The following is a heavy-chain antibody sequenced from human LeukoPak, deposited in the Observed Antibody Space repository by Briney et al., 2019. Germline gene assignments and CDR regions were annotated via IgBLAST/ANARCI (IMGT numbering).Heavy chain of an antibody. CDR2: IYSGGGT. Sequence: GGSLRLSCAASGFTVNTNYMTWVRQAPGKGLEWVSLIYSGGGTYYADSVKGRFTISRDNSKNTLYLRMNSLRSEDTAVYYCARGADCGSDCSSRRRDFDYWGQGTLVTVSS. CDR1: GFTVNTNY. CDR3: ARGADCGSDCSSRRRDFDY. D-gene: IGHD2-21*01. J-gene: IGHJ4*02. V-gene: IGHV3-66*02.